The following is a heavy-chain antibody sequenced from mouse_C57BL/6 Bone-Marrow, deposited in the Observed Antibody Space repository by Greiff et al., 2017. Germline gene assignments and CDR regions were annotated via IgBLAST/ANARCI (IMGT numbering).Heavy chain of an antibody. J-gene: IGHJ4*01. CDR2: LCGDASP. Sequence: QVQLKESGPGLVAPSQSLSITCTVSGFSLTSYGVSLVRQPPGKGLEWLGVLCGDASPNYHSALISRLSISKDNSKSQVFLKLNSLQTDDTATYYCAKQLSPPYYYAMDYWGQGTSVTVSS. CDR3: AKQLSPPYYYAMDY. D-gene: IGHD3-2*02. V-gene: IGHV2-3*01. CDR1: GFSLTSYG.